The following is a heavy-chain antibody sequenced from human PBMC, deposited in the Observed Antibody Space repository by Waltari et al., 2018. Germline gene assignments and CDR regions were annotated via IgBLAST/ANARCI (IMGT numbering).Heavy chain of an antibody. J-gene: IGHJ4*02. CDR2: INTDGSNT. CDR3: TRGSNAWFGVDY. V-gene: IGHV3-74*01. Sequence: EVQLVESGGGLVQPGGSLRLSCAASTFTFSSFWLPWVRQAPGKGLVWVSRINTDGSNTRYADSVKGRFTISRDNAKNTLYLQMNSLRAEDTAVYYCTRGSNAWFGVDYWGQGTLVTVSS. D-gene: IGHD6-19*01. CDR1: TFTFSSFW.